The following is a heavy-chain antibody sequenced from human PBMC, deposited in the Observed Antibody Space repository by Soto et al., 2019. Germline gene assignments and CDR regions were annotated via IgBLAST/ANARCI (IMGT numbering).Heavy chain of an antibody. J-gene: IGHJ4*02. D-gene: IGHD1-26*01. CDR1: ASIFKGHG. CDR2: IRYDGSDE. CDR3: ARDGVGATTFFGFLDY. Sequence: QVQLVESGGGVVQPGGSLRLSCAASASIFKGHGMHWVRQAPGKGLEWVAIIRYDGSDEHYGDSVKGRFTIPRDNSKNMLYLQMNSLRAEDKAVYYCARDGVGATTFFGFLDYWGQGTLVTVSS. V-gene: IGHV3-33*08.